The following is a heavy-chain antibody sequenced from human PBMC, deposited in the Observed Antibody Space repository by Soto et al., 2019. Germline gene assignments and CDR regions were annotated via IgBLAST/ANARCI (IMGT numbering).Heavy chain of an antibody. CDR1: GFTFSSHW. D-gene: IGHD3-3*01. V-gene: IGHV3-7*05. CDR2: IKQDGSEI. Sequence: GGSLRLSCAASGFTFSSHWMSWVRQAPGEGLEWVANIKQDGSEIYYVDSVKGRFTISRDNAKKSLYLQMNSLRAEDTAVYYCAKGEYYDFWSGYFDYWGQGTLVTVSS. J-gene: IGHJ4*02. CDR3: AKGEYYDFWSGYFDY.